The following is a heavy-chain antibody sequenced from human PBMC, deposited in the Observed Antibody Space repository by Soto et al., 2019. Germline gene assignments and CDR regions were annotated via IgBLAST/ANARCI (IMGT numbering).Heavy chain of an antibody. CDR3: AYTPYCGGDCLGYFDY. Sequence: EVQLLESGGGLVQPGGSLRLSCAASGFTFINYAMSWVRQAPGKGLEWVSAISGGGGVTYYADSVKGRFTISRDNSKNTLFLQMNSLRAGDAAVYYCAYTPYCGGDCLGYFDYWGQGTLVTVSS. CDR2: ISGGGGVT. CDR1: GFTFINYA. D-gene: IGHD2-21*02. V-gene: IGHV3-23*01. J-gene: IGHJ4*02.